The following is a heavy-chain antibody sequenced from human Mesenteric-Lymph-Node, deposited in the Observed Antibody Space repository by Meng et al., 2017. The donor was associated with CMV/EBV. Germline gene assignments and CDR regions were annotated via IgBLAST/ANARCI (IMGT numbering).Heavy chain of an antibody. CDR1: GFTVSSNY. Sequence: GESLKISCAASGFTVSSNYMSWVRQAPGKGLEWVSAIYSAGNTYYADSVKGRFTISRDNSKNTLYLQMNSLRVEDTALYYCARDQPDKTWNYAIAFDYWGQGTVVTVSS. CDR2: IYSAGNT. J-gene: IGHJ4*02. D-gene: IGHD1-7*01. V-gene: IGHV3-53*01. CDR3: ARDQPDKTWNYAIAFDY.